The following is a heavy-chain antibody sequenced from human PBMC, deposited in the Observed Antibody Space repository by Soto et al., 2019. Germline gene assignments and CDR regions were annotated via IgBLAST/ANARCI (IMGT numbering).Heavy chain of an antibody. J-gene: IGHJ4*01. CDR3: ASPNEPIAEAGGIDY. Sequence: QVQLVESGGGVVQPGRSLRLSCAASGFTFSSYAMHWVRQAPGKGLEWVAVISYDGSNKYYADSVKGRFTISRDNSKNTLYLQMNCLRAEDTAVYYCASPNEPIAEAGGIDYWGRGTLVTVST. D-gene: IGHD6-19*01. V-gene: IGHV3-30-3*01. CDR1: GFTFSSYA. CDR2: ISYDGSNK.